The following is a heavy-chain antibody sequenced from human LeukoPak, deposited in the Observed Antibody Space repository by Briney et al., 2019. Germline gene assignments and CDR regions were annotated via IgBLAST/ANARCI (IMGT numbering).Heavy chain of an antibody. D-gene: IGHD4-17*01. V-gene: IGHV3-21*04. CDR1: GFTFSSYS. Sequence: GGSLRLSCAASGFTFSSYSMNWVRQAPGKGLEWVSSISSSSSYIYYADSVKGRFTISRDNSKNTLYLQMNSLRAEDTAVYYCAKGDYGDYQSGDAFDIWGQGTMVTVSS. CDR2: ISSSSSYI. J-gene: IGHJ3*02. CDR3: AKGDYGDYQSGDAFDI.